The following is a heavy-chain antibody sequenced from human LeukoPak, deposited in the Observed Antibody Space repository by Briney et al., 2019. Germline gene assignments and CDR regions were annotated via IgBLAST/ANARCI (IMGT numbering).Heavy chain of an antibody. D-gene: IGHD3-10*01. Sequence: GGSLRLSCAASRFTFSYYAMSWVRQAPGKGLEWVSSISGSGSSTYYADSVKGRFTISRDNSKNTLYLQMNSLRAEDTAVYYCTKDQRGYGRIVDYWGQGTLVTISS. CDR2: ISGSGSST. CDR1: RFTFSYYA. V-gene: IGHV3-23*01. J-gene: IGHJ4*02. CDR3: TKDQRGYGRIVDY.